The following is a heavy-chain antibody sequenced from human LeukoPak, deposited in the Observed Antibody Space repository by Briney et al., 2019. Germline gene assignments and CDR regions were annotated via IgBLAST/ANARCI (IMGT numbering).Heavy chain of an antibody. V-gene: IGHV3-7*03. CDR1: GFTFRSYC. CDR2: INDDATET. J-gene: IGHJ4*02. Sequence: GGSLRLSCAASGFTFRSYCMTWVRQAPGKGLEWVANINDDATETNYIDSVKGRFTISRDNVRNSLHLQMDSLRAEDTAMYYCSGGGGWESDFWGQGTLVTVSS. D-gene: IGHD6-19*01. CDR3: SGGGGWESDF.